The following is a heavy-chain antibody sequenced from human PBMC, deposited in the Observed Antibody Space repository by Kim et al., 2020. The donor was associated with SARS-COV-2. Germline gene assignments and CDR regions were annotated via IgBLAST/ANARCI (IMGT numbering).Heavy chain of an antibody. CDR1: GFPFGSYA. CDR2: ISDSVDAT. Sequence: GGSLRLSCAASGFPFGSYAMHWVRQAPGKALEWVSTISDSVDATYYADSAKGRFTISRDNSRNTLYLQMNSLRAEDTAVYYCAKELVVKSHILGYYNGMDVWGQGTTVTVSS. CDR3: AKELVVKSHILGYYNGMDV. V-gene: IGHV3-23*01. J-gene: IGHJ6*02. D-gene: IGHD2-15*01.